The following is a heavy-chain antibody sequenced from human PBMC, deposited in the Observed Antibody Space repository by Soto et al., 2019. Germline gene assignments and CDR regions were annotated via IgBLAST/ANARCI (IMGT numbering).Heavy chain of an antibody. V-gene: IGHV4-59*08. CDR2: IYYSGST. CDR3: ARAVVLTGYYYFDY. D-gene: IGHD3-9*01. CDR1: GGSISSYY. J-gene: IGHJ4*02. Sequence: SETLSLTCTVSGGSISSYYWSWIRQPPGKGLEWIGYIYYSGSTDYNPSLKSRVTISVDTSKNQFSLKLSSVTAADTAVYYCARAVVLTGYYYFDYWGPGILVTVS.